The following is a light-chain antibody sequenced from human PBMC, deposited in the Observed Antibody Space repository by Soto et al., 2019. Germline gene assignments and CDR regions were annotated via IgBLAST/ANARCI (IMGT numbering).Light chain of an antibody. CDR1: QIVSTTY. J-gene: IGKJ4*01. V-gene: IGKV3-20*01. Sequence: EIVLTQSPGTLSLPPGGRATLSCRASQIVSTTYLAWYQQRPGRAPRLLIYGASTRAPGIPDRFSGSGSGTDFTLTISRLEPEDFAVYYCQQYGSSLGVTFGGGTKVEIK. CDR3: QQYGSSLGVT. CDR2: GAS.